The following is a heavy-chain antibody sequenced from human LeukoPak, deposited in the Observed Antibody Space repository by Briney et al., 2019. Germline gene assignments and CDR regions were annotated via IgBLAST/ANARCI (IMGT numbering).Heavy chain of an antibody. CDR1: GGSFSGYY. CDR2: INHSGST. D-gene: IGHD6-13*01. V-gene: IGHV4-34*01. CDR3: ARDKAAAGRGIWFDP. J-gene: IGHJ5*02. Sequence: SETLSLTCAAYGGSFSGYYWSWIRQPPGKGLEWIGEINHSGSTNYNPSLKSRVTISVDTSKNQSSLKLSSVTAADTAVYYCARDKAAAGRGIWFDPWGQGTLVTVSS.